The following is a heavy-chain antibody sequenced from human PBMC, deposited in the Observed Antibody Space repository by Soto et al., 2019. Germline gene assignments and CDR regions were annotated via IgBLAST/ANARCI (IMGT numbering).Heavy chain of an antibody. CDR2: IIPIFGTA. D-gene: IGHD5-12*01. V-gene: IGHV1-69*13. CDR3: ARGPDRNSGYDFRPLLHYGMDV. J-gene: IGHJ6*02. CDR1: GGTFSSYA. Sequence: GASVKVSCKASGGTFSSYAISWVRQAPGQGLEWMGGIIPIFGTANYAQKFQGRVTITADESTSTAYMELSSLRSEDTAVYYCARGPDRNSGYDFRPLLHYGMDVWGQGTTVTVSS.